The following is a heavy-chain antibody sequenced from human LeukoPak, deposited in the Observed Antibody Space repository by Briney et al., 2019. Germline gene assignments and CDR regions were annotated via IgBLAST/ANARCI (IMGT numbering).Heavy chain of an antibody. Sequence: GSLRLSCAASGFTFSSYGMHWVRQAPGKGLEWVAVIWYDGSNKYYADSVKGRFTISRDNSKNTLFLQMNSLRAEDTAVYYCAKMSGSGSYYVGGYFDHWGQGTLVTVSS. V-gene: IGHV3-33*06. CDR1: GFTFSSYG. CDR3: AKMSGSGSYYVGGYFDH. CDR2: IWYDGSNK. D-gene: IGHD1-26*01. J-gene: IGHJ4*02.